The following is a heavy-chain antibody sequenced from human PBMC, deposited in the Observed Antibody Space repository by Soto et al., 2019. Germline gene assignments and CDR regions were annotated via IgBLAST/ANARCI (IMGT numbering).Heavy chain of an antibody. D-gene: IGHD2-2*01. CDR3: AISPYIYCSSTSRYYYYYGMDV. V-gene: IGHV3-33*01. J-gene: IGHJ6*02. CDR2: ICYDGSNK. CDR1: GFTFSSYG. Sequence: SLRLSCAASGFTFSSYGMHWVRQAPGKGLERVTVICYDGSNKYYADSLMGRFTISRDNSKNTLYLQMNSLRAEDTAVYYCAISPYIYCSSTSRYYYYYGMDVWGQGTTVTVSS.